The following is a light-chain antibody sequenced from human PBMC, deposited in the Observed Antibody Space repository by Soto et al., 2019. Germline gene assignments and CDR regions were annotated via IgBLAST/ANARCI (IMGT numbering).Light chain of an antibody. V-gene: IGLV2-14*01. CDR2: EVS. J-gene: IGLJ1*01. CDR3: SSFTTGSTLAYV. CDR1: SNDVGNYKY. Sequence: QSVLTQPASVSGSPGQSITMSCTGTSNDVGNYKYVSWYQQHPGKAPKLVIYEVSNRPSGISTRFSGSKSGNTAPLTISGLQPEDEADYYCSSFTTGSTLAYVFGAGTKVTVL.